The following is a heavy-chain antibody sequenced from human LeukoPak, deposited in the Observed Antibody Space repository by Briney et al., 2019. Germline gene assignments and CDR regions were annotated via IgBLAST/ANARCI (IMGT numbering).Heavy chain of an antibody. J-gene: IGHJ4*02. Sequence: PSETLSLTCAVYGGSFSGYYWSWIRQPPGKGLEWIGEINHSGSTNYNPSLTSRVTISVDTSKNQFSLKLSSVTAADTAVYYCARGRGRGYSGYVLVDDYWGQGTLVTVSS. CDR3: ARGRGRGYSGYVLVDDY. CDR2: INHSGST. CDR1: GGSFSGYY. D-gene: IGHD5-12*01. V-gene: IGHV4-34*01.